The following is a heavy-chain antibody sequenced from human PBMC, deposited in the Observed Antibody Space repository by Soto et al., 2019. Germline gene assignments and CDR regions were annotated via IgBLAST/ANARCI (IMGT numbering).Heavy chain of an antibody. D-gene: IGHD3-22*01. V-gene: IGHV3-23*01. CDR2: ISGSGGRT. CDR3: AKGRYSYDSSGHDY. J-gene: IGHJ4*02. Sequence: EVQLLESGGGLVQPGGSLRLSCAASGFAFSSHARNWVRQAPGKGVEWVSGISGSGGRTYYADSVKGRFTISRDNSKNTLDLQMNSLRAEDTAVYYCAKGRYSYDSSGHDYWGLGTLVTVSS. CDR1: GFAFSSHA.